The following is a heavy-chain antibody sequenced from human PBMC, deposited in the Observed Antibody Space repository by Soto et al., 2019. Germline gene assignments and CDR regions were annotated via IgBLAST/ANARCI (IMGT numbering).Heavy chain of an antibody. CDR1: GFTFSNYA. J-gene: IGHJ4*02. D-gene: IGHD3-22*01. Sequence: QVQLVESGGGVVQPGRSLRLSCAASGFTFSNYAMHWVRQPPGKGLEWVAVILYDGNKQYYADSVKGRFTISRDNSKNTLYLQMNSLRAEDTAVYYCARGYHYATTGEIGGDYWGQGTLVTVSS. CDR2: ILYDGNKQ. CDR3: ARGYHYATTGEIGGDY. V-gene: IGHV3-30-3*01.